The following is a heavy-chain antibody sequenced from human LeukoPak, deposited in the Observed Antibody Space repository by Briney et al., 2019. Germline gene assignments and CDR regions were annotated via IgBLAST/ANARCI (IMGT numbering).Heavy chain of an antibody. CDR3: AIDPIVVVPAATPN. Sequence: SETLSLTCAVYGGSFSGYYWSWIRQPPGKGLEWIGEINHSGSTNYNPSLKRRVTISVDTSKNQFSLKLSSVTAADTAVYYCAIDPIVVVPAATPNWGQGTLVTVSS. D-gene: IGHD2-2*01. CDR2: INHSGST. CDR1: GGSFSGYY. V-gene: IGHV4-34*01. J-gene: IGHJ4*02.